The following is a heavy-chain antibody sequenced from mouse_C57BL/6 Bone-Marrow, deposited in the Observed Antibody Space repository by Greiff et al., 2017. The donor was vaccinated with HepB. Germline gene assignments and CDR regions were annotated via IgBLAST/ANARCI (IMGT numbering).Heavy chain of an antibody. CDR2: LDPSDSYT. Sequence: QVQLQQPGAELVRPGTSVKLSCKASGYTFTSYWLHWVKQRPGQGLEWIGVLDPSDSYTNYNQKYKGKATLTVDTSSSTASMQLSSLTSEDSAVYYCARSPIATVVALYWYFDFWGTGTTVTVSS. J-gene: IGHJ1*03. D-gene: IGHD1-1*01. V-gene: IGHV1-59*01. CDR3: ARSPIATVVALYWYFDF. CDR1: GYTFTSYW.